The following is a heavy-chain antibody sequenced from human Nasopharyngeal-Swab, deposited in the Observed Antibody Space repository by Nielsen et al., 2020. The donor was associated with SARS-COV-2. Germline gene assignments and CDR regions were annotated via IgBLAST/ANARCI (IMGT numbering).Heavy chain of an antibody. J-gene: IGHJ4*02. D-gene: IGHD5-18*01. CDR2: IYYSGST. Sequence: RQPPGKGLEWIGSIYYSGSTYYNPSLKSRVTISVDTSKNQFSLKLSSVTAADTAVYYCARRRGVYSYGHDYWGQGTLVTVSS. CDR3: ARRRGVYSYGHDY. V-gene: IGHV4-39*01.